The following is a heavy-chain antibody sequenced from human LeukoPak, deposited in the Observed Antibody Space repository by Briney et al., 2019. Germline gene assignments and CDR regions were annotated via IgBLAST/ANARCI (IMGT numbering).Heavy chain of an antibody. V-gene: IGHV3-7*01. CDR3: ARQAGVT. J-gene: IGHJ5*02. CDR1: GFSINNYW. Sequence: GGSLRLSCAVSGFSINNYWMTWYRQAPGKGLECVAHIKGDASEKHYVDSVKGRFTISRDNAENSLYLQMNSLRAEDTAVYYCARQAGVTWGQGALVTVSS. CDR2: IKGDASEK. D-gene: IGHD6-19*01.